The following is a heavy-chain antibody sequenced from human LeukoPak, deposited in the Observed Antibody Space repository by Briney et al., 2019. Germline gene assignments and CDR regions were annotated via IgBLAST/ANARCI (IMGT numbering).Heavy chain of an antibody. V-gene: IGHV1-8*03. CDR1: GYTFTSYD. Sequence: ASVKVSCKASGYTFTSYDINWVRQATGQGLEWMGWMNPNSGDTGYAPKFQGRATITRDTSASTAYMELSSLRSEDTAVYYCARGAGFAEPLPEYWGQGTLLTVSS. CDR3: ARGAGFAEPLPEY. D-gene: IGHD1-14*01. J-gene: IGHJ4*02. CDR2: MNPNSGDT.